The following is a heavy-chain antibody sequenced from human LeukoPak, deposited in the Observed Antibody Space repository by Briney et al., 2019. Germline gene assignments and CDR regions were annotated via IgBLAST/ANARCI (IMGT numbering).Heavy chain of an antibody. Sequence: SETLALTCTASGGSISRYYWSWIRQPPAKGLDCLGYFYYSGSTNYNPSLKSRVTISVDTSKNQFSLKLSSVTAADTAVYYCARVAGSGSPSARWFDPWGQGTLVTVSS. J-gene: IGHJ5*02. CDR3: ARVAGSGSPSARWFDP. CDR2: FYYSGST. V-gene: IGHV4-59*01. CDR1: GGSISRYY. D-gene: IGHD3-10*01.